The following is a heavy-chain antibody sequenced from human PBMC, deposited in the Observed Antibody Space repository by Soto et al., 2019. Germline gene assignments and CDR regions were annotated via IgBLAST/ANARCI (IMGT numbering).Heavy chain of an antibody. CDR2: ISYDGSNK. Sequence: GGSLRLSCAASGFTFSSYGMHWVRQAPGKGLEWVAVISYDGSNKYYADSVKGRFTISRDNSKNTLYLQMNSLRAEDTAVYYCAKELTPHSSSWFGPTFDYWGQGTLVTVPQ. CDR1: GFTFSSYG. V-gene: IGHV3-30*18. D-gene: IGHD6-13*01. CDR3: AKELTPHSSSWFGPTFDY. J-gene: IGHJ4*02.